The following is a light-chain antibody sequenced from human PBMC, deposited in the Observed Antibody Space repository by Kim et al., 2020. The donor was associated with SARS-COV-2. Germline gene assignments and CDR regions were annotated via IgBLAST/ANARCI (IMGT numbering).Light chain of an antibody. Sequence: DIQMTQSPSTLSASVGDRVTITCRASQSISSWLAWYQQKPGKAPNLLIYYASSLGTGVPSRFSGSGSETEFTLTISSLQPDDFATYYCQQYKTSSPLTFGGGTKVDIK. CDR2: YAS. CDR3: QQYKTSSPLT. V-gene: IGKV1-5*03. J-gene: IGKJ4*02. CDR1: QSISSW.